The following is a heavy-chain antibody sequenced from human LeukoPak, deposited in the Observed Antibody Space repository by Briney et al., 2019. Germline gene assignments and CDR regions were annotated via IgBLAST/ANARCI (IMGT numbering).Heavy chain of an antibody. CDR2: IKEDGSVE. CDR1: GFTFSRYW. CDR3: ARVGMSGYSSGWYDH. J-gene: IGHJ5*02. V-gene: IGHV3-7*03. D-gene: IGHD6-19*01. Sequence: PGGSLRLSCAASGFTFSRYWMSWVRQAPGKGLEWVANIKEDGSVEHYVDSVKGRFTISRDNAKNSMYLQMNSLRAEDTAVYYCARVGMSGYSSGWYDHWAREPWSPSPQ.